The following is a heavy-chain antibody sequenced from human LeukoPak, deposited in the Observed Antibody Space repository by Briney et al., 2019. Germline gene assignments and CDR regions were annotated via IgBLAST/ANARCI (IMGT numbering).Heavy chain of an antibody. D-gene: IGHD6-13*01. Sequence: PGGSLRLSCAASGFTFSSYWMSWVRQAPGKGLEWVANIKQDGSEKYYVDSVKGRFTISRDNAKNSLYLQMNSLRAEDTAVYYCARDWQLARDYFDYWGQGTLVTVSS. CDR1: GFTFSSYW. J-gene: IGHJ4*02. CDR3: ARDWQLARDYFDY. CDR2: IKQDGSEK. V-gene: IGHV3-7*01.